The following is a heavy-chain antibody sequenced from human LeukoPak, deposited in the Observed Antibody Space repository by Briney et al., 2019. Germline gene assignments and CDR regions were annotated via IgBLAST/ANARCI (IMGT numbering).Heavy chain of an antibody. CDR1: GGPFSGYY. CDR3: ARYRGVVGIDY. J-gene: IGHJ4*02. Sequence: SETLSLTCAVYGGPFSGYYWSWIRQLPGKGLEWIGEINHSGSTKYSPSLQSRATISVDTSKNQFSLKLTSLTAADTAVYYCARYRGVVGIDYWGQGSLVTVSS. D-gene: IGHD1-26*01. CDR2: INHSGST. V-gene: IGHV4-34*01.